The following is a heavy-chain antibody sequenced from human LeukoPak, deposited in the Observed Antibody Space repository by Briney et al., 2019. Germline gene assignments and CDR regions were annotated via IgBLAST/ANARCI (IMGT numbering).Heavy chain of an antibody. D-gene: IGHD3-10*01. Sequence: SESLSPTCAVYGRSLSGYYWSSIRQPPGKWLEWIGKTNHSGSTNYHPSLKSRVTISVDTSKNQFPLKLSSVSAADTSVYYCARGGSWGQGTRVTAS. V-gene: IGHV4-34*01. CDR3: ARGGS. CDR1: GRSLSGYY. J-gene: IGHJ4*02. CDR2: TNHSGST.